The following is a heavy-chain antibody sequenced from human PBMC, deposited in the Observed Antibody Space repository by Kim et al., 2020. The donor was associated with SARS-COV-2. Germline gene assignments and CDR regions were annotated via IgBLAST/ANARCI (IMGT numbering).Heavy chain of an antibody. CDR2: INHSGST. J-gene: IGHJ3*02. V-gene: IGHV4-34*01. CDR3: ASYDSSGYYRSDAFDI. Sequence: SETLSLTCAVYGGSFSGYYWSWIRQPPGKGLEWIGEINHSGSTNYNPSLKSRVTISVDTSKNQFSLKLSSVTAADTAVYYCASYDSSGYYRSDAFDIWGQGTMVTVSS. D-gene: IGHD3-22*01. CDR1: GGSFSGYY.